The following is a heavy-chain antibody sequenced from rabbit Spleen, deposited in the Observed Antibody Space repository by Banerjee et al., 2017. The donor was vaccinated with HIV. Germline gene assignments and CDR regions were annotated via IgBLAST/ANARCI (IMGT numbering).Heavy chain of an antibody. Sequence: QEQLEESGGDLVKPEGSLTLTCTASGFSFSNSDYMCWVRQAPGKGLEWIGCIYVGNSDYNYYATWAKGRFTITRSTSLNTVTLQLNSLTIADTATYFCATSTNHGSSYGMDLWGPGTLVTVS. D-gene: IGHD7-1*01. CDR2: IYVGNSDYN. J-gene: IGHJ6*01. CDR1: GFSFSNSDY. CDR3: ATSTNHGSSYGMDL. V-gene: IGHV1S45*01.